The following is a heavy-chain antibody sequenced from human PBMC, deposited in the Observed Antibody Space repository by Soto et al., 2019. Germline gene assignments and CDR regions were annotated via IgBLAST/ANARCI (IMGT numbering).Heavy chain of an antibody. V-gene: IGHV1-18*01. CDR2: ISAYNGNT. Sequence: ASVKVSCKASGYTFTSYGISWVRQAPGQGLEWMGWISAYNGNTNYAQKLQGRVTMTTDTSTSTAYMELRSLRSDDTAVYYCARALLVPAAFYYYGMDVWGQGSSVTVSS. D-gene: IGHD2-2*01. J-gene: IGHJ6*02. CDR3: ARALLVPAAFYYYGMDV. CDR1: GYTFTSYG.